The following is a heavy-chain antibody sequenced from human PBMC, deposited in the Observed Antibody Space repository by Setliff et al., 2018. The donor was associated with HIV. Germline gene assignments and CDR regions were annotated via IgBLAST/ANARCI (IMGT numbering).Heavy chain of an antibody. D-gene: IGHD1-26*01. Sequence: SLRLSCAASGFTFDDYAMHWVRQAPGKGLEWVSLISWDGGSTYYADSVKGRFTISRDNSKNSLYLQMNSLRAEDTALYYCAAGRGSYDAFDIWGQGTMVTVSS. V-gene: IGHV3-43D*03. CDR3: AAGRGSYDAFDI. CDR2: ISWDGGST. CDR1: GFTFDDYA. J-gene: IGHJ3*02.